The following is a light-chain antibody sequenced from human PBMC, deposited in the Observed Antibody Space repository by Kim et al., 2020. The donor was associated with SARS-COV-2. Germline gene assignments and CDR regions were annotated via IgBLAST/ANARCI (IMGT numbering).Light chain of an antibody. CDR1: QSIRSNY. CDR2: GAS. J-gene: IGKJ2*01. V-gene: IGKV3-20*01. CDR3: QQYANSPVT. Sequence: ETVLTQSPGTLSLSPGERATLSCRASQSIRSNYLAWYQQKAGQAPRLLIYGASSRATGIADRFSGSGSETDFSLTISRLEPEDFAVYYCQQYANSPVTFGQGTKLGI.